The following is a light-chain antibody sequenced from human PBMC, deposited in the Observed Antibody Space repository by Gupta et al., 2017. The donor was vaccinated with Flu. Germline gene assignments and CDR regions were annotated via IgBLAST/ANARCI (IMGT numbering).Light chain of an antibody. CDR2: EDT. J-gene: IGLJ3*02. CDR3: FSTDSSGNHRV. CDR1: ALPKKY. Sequence: SYELTQPPSVSVSPGQTASITCSGDALPKKYAYWYQQKSGQAPVLVIYEDTKRPSGIPTRFSGSSSGTMASLTISKAQVEDEADYYCFSTDSSGNHRVFGGGTKLTVL. V-gene: IGLV3-10*01.